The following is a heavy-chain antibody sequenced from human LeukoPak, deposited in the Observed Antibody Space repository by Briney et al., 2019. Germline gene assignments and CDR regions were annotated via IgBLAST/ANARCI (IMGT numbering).Heavy chain of an antibody. J-gene: IGHJ4*02. CDR1: GYTFTGYY. Sequence: ASVKVSCKASGYTFTGYYMHWVRQAPGQGLEWMGWINPNSGGTNYAQKFQGRVTMTRDTSISTAYMGLSRLRSDDTAVYYCARGRPFCSSTSCYGLNPDFWSGYYHDYWGQGTLVTVSS. CDR2: INPNSGGT. V-gene: IGHV1-2*02. CDR3: ARGRPFCSSTSCYGLNPDFWSGYYHDY. D-gene: IGHD3-3*01.